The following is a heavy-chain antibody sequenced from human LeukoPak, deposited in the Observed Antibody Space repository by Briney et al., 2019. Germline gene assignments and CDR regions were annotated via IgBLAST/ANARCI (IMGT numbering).Heavy chain of an antibody. V-gene: IGHV4-34*01. J-gene: IGHJ6*02. CDR3: ARVEAVAYYYSGMDV. Sequence: PSETLSLTCAVYGGSFSGYYWSWIRQPPGKGLEWIGEINHSGSTNYNPSLKSRVTISVDTSKNQSSLKLSSVTAADTAVYYCARVEAVAYYYSGMDVWGQGTTVTVSS. CDR1: GGSFSGYY. CDR2: INHSGST. D-gene: IGHD6-19*01.